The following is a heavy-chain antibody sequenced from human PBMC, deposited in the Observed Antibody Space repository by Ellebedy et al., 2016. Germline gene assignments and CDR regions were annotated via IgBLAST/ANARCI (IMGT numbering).Heavy chain of an antibody. CDR3: ARQGGDSSGYYNWFDP. V-gene: IGHV1-69*06. D-gene: IGHD3-22*01. Sequence: ASVKVSCKASVGTFSSYAISWVRQAPGQGLEWMGGIIPIFGTANDAQKFQGRVTITADKSTSTAYMELSSLRSEDTAVYYCARQGGDSSGYYNWFDPWGQGTLVTVSS. CDR1: VGTFSSYA. J-gene: IGHJ5*02. CDR2: IIPIFGTA.